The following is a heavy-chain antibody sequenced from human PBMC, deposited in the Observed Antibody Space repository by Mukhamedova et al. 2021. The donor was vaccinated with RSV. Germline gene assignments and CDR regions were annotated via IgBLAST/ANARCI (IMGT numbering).Heavy chain of an antibody. V-gene: IGHV3-23*01. J-gene: IGHJ4*02. D-gene: IGHD3-16*01. CDR2: IT. Sequence: ITYYADSVKGRFTISRDDSRKTLFLQMHSLRADDTAIYYCAKDSPSPHEGVLDYWGQGTLVTASS. CDR3: AKDSPSPHEGVLDY.